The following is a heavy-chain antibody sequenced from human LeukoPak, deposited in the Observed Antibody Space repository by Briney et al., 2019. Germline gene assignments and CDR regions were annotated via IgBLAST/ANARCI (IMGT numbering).Heavy chain of an antibody. Sequence: GGSLRLSCTASGFTFGGYAMSWFRQAPGKGLEWVGFIRSKTYGGTIEYAASVKGRFTISRDDSKSIAYLQMNSLKTEDTAVYYCTRVNDYGSGSYYIGSFDYWGQGTLVTVSS. D-gene: IGHD3-10*01. CDR2: IRSKTYGGTI. J-gene: IGHJ4*02. CDR3: TRVNDYGSGSYYIGSFDY. CDR1: GFTFGGYA. V-gene: IGHV3-49*03.